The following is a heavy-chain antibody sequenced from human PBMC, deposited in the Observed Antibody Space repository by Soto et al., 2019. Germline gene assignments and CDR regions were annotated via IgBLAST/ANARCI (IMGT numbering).Heavy chain of an antibody. D-gene: IGHD3-22*01. Sequence: QVQLQESGPGLVKPSQTLSLTCTVSGDSISNGRYYWSWIRQHPGKGLEWIGYISYNGRPFYNPSLESRLTLSLDTSENQFSPKLSSVSAADTAIYYCARAREYYDSEFDPWGQGTLVTVSS. CDR2: ISYNGRP. CDR1: GDSISNGRYY. J-gene: IGHJ5*02. CDR3: ARAREYYDSEFDP. V-gene: IGHV4-31*03.